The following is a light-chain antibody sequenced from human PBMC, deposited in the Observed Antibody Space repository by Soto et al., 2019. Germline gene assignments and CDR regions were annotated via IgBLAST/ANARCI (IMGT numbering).Light chain of an antibody. Sequence: DIQMTQSPSSLSAYIGDRVTITCQASHDINNNLNWYQQKPGKAPTLLIHDASTLEKGVPSRFSGSGYGTDFTFTISSLQPEDTASYYCQHYAILPGYTFGQGTKLEIK. CDR3: QHYAILPGYT. CDR1: HDINNN. J-gene: IGKJ2*01. V-gene: IGKV1-33*01. CDR2: DAS.